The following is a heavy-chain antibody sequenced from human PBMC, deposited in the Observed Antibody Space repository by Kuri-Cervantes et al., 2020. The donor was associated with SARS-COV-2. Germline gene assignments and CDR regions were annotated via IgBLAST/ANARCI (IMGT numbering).Heavy chain of an antibody. D-gene: IGHD2-8*01. CDR2: ISYDGSNK. J-gene: IGHJ4*02. CDR1: GFTFSDYY. CDR3: ARGCERRTNGVCYGQQPDY. V-gene: IGHV3-30-3*01. Sequence: GESLKISCAASGFTFSDYYMSWIRQAPGKGLEWVAVISYDGSNKYYADSVKGRFTISRDNSKNTLYLQMNSLRAEDTAVYYCARGCERRTNGVCYGQQPDYWGQGTLVTVSS.